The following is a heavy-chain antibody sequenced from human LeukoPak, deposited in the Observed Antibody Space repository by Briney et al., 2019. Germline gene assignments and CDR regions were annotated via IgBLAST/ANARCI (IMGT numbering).Heavy chain of an antibody. Sequence: QTGGSLRLSCAASGFTFSSYSMNWVRQAPGKGLEWVSYISSSSSTIYYADSVKGRFTISRDNAKNSLYLQMNSLRAEDTAVYYCARGGNGYSYFYGLDVWGQGTTVTVSS. V-gene: IGHV3-48*04. D-gene: IGHD5-24*01. J-gene: IGHJ6*02. CDR1: GFTFSSYS. CDR3: ARGGNGYSYFYGLDV. CDR2: ISSSSSTI.